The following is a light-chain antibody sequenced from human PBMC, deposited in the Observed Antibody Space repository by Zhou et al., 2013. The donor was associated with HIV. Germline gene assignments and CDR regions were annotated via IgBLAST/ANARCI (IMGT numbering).Light chain of an antibody. CDR2: KAS. J-gene: IGKJ2*01. CDR3: QQYNSQYT. CDR1: QSISSY. V-gene: IGKV1-5*03. Sequence: IQMTQSPSSLSASVGDRVTITCRASQSISSYLNWYQQKPGKAPNLLISKASTLENGVPARFSGSGSGTEFTLTITSLQPDDSATYFCQQYNSQYTFGQGTKLEIK.